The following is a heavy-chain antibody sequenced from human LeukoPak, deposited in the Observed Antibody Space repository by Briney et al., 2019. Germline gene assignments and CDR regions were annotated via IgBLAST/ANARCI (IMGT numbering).Heavy chain of an antibody. CDR3: ASGVWTGAEPDY. D-gene: IGHD1-26*01. Sequence: GGSLRLSCAASGFTFSSYSMNWVRQAPGKGLEWVSSISSSSSYIYYADSVKGRFTISRDNAKNSLYLQMNGLRAEDTAVYYCASGVWTGAEPDYWGQGTLVTVSS. J-gene: IGHJ4*02. CDR1: GFTFSSYS. V-gene: IGHV3-21*01. CDR2: ISSSSSYI.